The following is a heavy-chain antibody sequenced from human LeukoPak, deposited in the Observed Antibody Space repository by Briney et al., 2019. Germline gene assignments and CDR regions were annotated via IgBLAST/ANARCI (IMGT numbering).Heavy chain of an antibody. Sequence: GGSLRLSCAASGFTFSSYAMSWVRQAPGKGLEWVSGISGSGGSTYYADSVKGRFTISRDNSKNTLYLQMNSLRAEDTAVYYCGKETTSGYGAFDIWGQGTMVTVSS. J-gene: IGHJ3*02. CDR1: GFTFSSYA. V-gene: IGHV3-23*01. CDR2: ISGSGGST. D-gene: IGHD3-22*01. CDR3: GKETTSGYGAFDI.